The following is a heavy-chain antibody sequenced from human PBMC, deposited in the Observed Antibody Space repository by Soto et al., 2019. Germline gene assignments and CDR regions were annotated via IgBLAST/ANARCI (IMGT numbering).Heavy chain of an antibody. J-gene: IGHJ6*02. Sequence: ASVKVSCKASGYTFTGYYMHWVRQAPGQGPEWMGWINPNSGGTNYAQKFQGWVTMTRDTSISTAYMELSRLRSDDTAVYYCARRSGGSSYYYGMDVWGQGTTVTVYS. D-gene: IGHD2-15*01. V-gene: IGHV1-2*04. CDR3: ARRSGGSSYYYGMDV. CDR1: GYTFTGYY. CDR2: INPNSGGT.